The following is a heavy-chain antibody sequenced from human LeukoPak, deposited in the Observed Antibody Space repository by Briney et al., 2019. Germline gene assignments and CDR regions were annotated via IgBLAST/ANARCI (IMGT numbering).Heavy chain of an antibody. V-gene: IGHV3-30*02. J-gene: IGHJ6*03. CDR3: ARDGRRSAYYYYMDV. Sequence: PGGSLRLSCAASGFTFSSYGMHWVRQAPGKGLEWVAFIRYDGSNKYYADSVKGRFTISRDNSKNTLYLQMNSLRAEDTALYYCARDGRRSAYYYYMDVWGKGTTVTVSS. CDR1: GFTFSSYG. CDR2: IRYDGSNK. D-gene: IGHD3-16*01.